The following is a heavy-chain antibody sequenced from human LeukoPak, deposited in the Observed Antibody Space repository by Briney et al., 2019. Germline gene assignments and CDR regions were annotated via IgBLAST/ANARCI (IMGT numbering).Heavy chain of an antibody. CDR2: IIPIFGTA. CDR3: ARGVYGSGSYHYYYYGMDV. Sequence: GASVKVSCKASGGTFSSYAISWVRQAPGQGLEWMGGIIPIFGTANYAQKFQGRVTITADESTSTAYMELSSLRSEDTAVYYCARGVYGSGSYHYYYYGMDVWGKGTTVTVSS. J-gene: IGHJ6*04. CDR1: GGTFSSYA. D-gene: IGHD3-10*01. V-gene: IGHV1-69*13.